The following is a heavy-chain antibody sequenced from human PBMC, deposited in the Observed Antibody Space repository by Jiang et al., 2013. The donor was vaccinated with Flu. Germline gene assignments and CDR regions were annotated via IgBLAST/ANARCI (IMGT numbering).Heavy chain of an antibody. CDR3: ARSRIYGGRPDAFDI. CDR2: IYPGDSDT. CDR1: GYSFASYW. D-gene: IGHD4-23*01. V-gene: IGHV5-51*03. Sequence: GAEVKKPGESLKISCKDSGYSFASYWIGWVRQMPGKGLEWMGIIYPGDSDTRYSPSFQGQVTISADKSITTAYLQWSSLKASDTAMYYCARSRIYGGRPDAFDIWGQGTMVTVSS. J-gene: IGHJ3*02.